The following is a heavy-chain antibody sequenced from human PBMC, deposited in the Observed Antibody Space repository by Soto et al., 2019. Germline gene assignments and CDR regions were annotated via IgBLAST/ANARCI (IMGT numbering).Heavy chain of an antibody. Sequence: QVQLVQSGAEVKKPGASVKVSCKASGYTFTSYAMHWVRQAPGQRLEWMGWINAGNGNTKYSQKLQGRVTITRDTSASTAYMELSSLRSEDTAVYYCARVMVRGVTLPFGYWGQGTLVTVSS. CDR2: INAGNGNT. CDR3: ARVMVRGVTLPFGY. J-gene: IGHJ4*02. CDR1: GYTFTSYA. D-gene: IGHD3-10*01. V-gene: IGHV1-3*01.